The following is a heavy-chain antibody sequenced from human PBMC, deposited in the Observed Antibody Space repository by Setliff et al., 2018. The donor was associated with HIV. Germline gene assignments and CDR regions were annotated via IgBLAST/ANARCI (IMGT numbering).Heavy chain of an antibody. CDR1: GTSFSDHY. CDR3: ARVRYHDFWSGYYLIDY. J-gene: IGHJ4*02. V-gene: IGHV4-34*01. Sequence: PSETLSLTCSVYGTSFSDHYWSWVRQTPGKGLEWIGEMNQSGTTNYNPSLKSRVTMSIDTSERQFSLKLSSVTAADTAVYYCARVRYHDFWSGYYLIDYWGQGTLVTVSS. CDR2: MNQSGTT. D-gene: IGHD3-3*01.